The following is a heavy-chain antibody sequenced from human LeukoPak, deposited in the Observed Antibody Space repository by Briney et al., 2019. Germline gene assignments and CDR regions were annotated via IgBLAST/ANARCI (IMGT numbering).Heavy chain of an antibody. D-gene: IGHD1-1*01. CDR1: GFTFSSYA. Sequence: PGGSLRLSCAASGFTFSSYAMHWVRQAPGKGLEWVAFIRYDGSNKYYADSVKGRFTISRDNSKNTLYLQMNSLRAEDTAVYYCARDPGPSTQSPRDIWGQGTMVTVSS. J-gene: IGHJ3*02. V-gene: IGHV3-30*02. CDR2: IRYDGSNK. CDR3: ARDPGPSTQSPRDI.